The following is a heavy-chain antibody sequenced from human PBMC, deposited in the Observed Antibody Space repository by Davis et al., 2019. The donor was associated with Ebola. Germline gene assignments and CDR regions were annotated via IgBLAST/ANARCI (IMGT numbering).Heavy chain of an antibody. D-gene: IGHD2-21*02. Sequence: GESLKISCAASGFTFSSNSMNWVRQAPGKGLEWVSFISSRSNYIYYADSVKGRFTVSRDNAKNSLYLQMNSLRAEDTAVYYCVRDPALVVTGGGWFFGLWGRGTLVTVSS. CDR1: GFTFSSNS. V-gene: IGHV3-21*01. J-gene: IGHJ2*01. CDR3: VRDPALVVTGGGWFFGL. CDR2: ISSRSNYI.